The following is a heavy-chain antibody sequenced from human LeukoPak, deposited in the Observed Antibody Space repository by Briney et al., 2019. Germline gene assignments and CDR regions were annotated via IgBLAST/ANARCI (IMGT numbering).Heavy chain of an antibody. CDR3: ARELSYDFWSGLTEHEYFDY. Sequence: SETLSLTCTVSGGSISSYYWSWIRQPAGKGLEWIGRIYTSGSTNYNPSLKSRVTISVDTSKNQFSLKQSSVTAADTAVYYCARELSYDFWSGLTEHEYFDYWGQGTLVTVSS. J-gene: IGHJ4*02. CDR2: IYTSGST. D-gene: IGHD3-3*01. V-gene: IGHV4-4*07. CDR1: GGSISSYY.